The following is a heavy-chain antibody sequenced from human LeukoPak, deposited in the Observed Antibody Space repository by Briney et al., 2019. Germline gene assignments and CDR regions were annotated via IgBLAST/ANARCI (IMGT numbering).Heavy chain of an antibody. D-gene: IGHD5-12*01. CDR2: ISSSSSYI. J-gene: IGHJ4*02. Sequence: GGSLRLSCAASGFTFSSYNMNWVRQAPGKGLEWVSSISSSSSYIYYADSVKGRFTISRDNAKNSLYLQMNSLRAEDTAVYYCARAGGYSGYDLSFDYWGQGTLVTVSS. CDR3: ARAGGYSGYDLSFDY. V-gene: IGHV3-21*01. CDR1: GFTFSSYN.